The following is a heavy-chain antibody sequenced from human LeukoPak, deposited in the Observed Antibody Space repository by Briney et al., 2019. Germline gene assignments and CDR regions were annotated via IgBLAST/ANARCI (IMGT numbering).Heavy chain of an antibody. J-gene: IGHJ4*02. Sequence: SETLSLTCTVSGGSSIISTYYWGWIRQPRGKGLEWIASIHYSGSTDFNPSLNSRVTISVDTSKNQFSLNLRFVTAADTAVYYCARLAYCSSTSCYPNYWGQGALVTVSS. D-gene: IGHD2-2*01. CDR3: ARLAYCSSTSCYPNY. V-gene: IGHV4-39*01. CDR1: GGSSIISTYY. CDR2: IHYSGST.